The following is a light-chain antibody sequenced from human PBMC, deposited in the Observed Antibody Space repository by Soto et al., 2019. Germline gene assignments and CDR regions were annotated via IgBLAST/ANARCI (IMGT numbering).Light chain of an antibody. V-gene: IGKV3-20*01. Sequence: EIVLTQSPGTLSLSPGERATLSCRASQSISSSYLAWYQQKPGQAPRLLVYGASSRATGIPDRFSGSGSGTDFTLTISRLEHEEFAVYYCQQYGTSRFTFGPGTKVDIK. J-gene: IGKJ3*01. CDR3: QQYGTSRFT. CDR2: GAS. CDR1: QSISSSY.